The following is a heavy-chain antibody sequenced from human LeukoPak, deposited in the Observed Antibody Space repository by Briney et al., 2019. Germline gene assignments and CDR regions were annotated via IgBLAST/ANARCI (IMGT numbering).Heavy chain of an antibody. Sequence: ASVKVSCRASGYTFTGYYIHWVRQAPGQGLQWMGWINLNSGGTNYAQKFQGRVTMTRDTSLSTAYMELRRLRSDDTAVYYCVAALDFDYSMISDYWGQGTLVTVSS. D-gene: IGHD4-11*01. V-gene: IGHV1-2*02. CDR2: INLNSGGT. CDR1: GYTFTGYY. CDR3: VAALDFDYSMISDY. J-gene: IGHJ4*02.